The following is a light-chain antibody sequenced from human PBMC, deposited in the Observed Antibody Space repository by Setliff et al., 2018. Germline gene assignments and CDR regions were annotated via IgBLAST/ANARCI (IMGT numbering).Light chain of an antibody. CDR3: SSYTGSNSHV. CDR2: DVG. J-gene: IGLJ1*01. Sequence: QSALAQPASVSGSPGQSITISCTGSSSDVGGYNHVSWYQQHPGKAPKLMIYDVGKRPSGVPNRFSGSKSGNTASLTISGLQAEDEADYYCSSYTGSNSHVFGTGTKVTVL. CDR1: SSDVGGYNH. V-gene: IGLV2-14*01.